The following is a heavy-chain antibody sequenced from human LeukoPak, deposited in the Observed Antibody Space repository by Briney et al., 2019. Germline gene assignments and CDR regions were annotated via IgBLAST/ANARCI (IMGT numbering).Heavy chain of an antibody. J-gene: IGHJ4*02. CDR2: INHSGST. D-gene: IGHD3-16*02. CDR3: ARGPYVWGSYRPLNRLDY. Sequence: SETLSLTCTVPGASINSYYWSWIRQPPGKGLEWIWEINHSGSTNYNPSLKSRVTISVDTSKNQFSLKLSSVTAADTAVYYCARGPYVWGSYRPLNRLDYWGQGTLVTVSS. CDR1: GASINSYY. V-gene: IGHV4-34*01.